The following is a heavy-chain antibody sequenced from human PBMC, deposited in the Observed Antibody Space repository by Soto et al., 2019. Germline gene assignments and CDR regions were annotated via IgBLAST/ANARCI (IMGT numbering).Heavy chain of an antibody. Sequence: PSEKLSLTCADYGGSFNGYYWSWMRQPLGKGLEWIGEINHSGSTNYNPSLKSRVTISVDTSKNQFSLKLSSVTAADTAVYYCARRGIVATINWFDPWGQGTLVTVSS. J-gene: IGHJ5*02. D-gene: IGHD5-12*01. V-gene: IGHV4-34*01. CDR2: INHSGST. CDR1: GGSFNGYY. CDR3: ARRGIVATINWFDP.